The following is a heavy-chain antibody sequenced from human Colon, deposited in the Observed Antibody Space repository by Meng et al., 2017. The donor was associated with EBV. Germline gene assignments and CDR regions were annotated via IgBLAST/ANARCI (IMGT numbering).Heavy chain of an antibody. CDR2: IYYSGST. V-gene: IGHV4-30-4*01. J-gene: IGHJ2*01. CDR1: VGSNRSCAYF. D-gene: IGHD5-18*01. CDR3: ARVGWRQWSFDL. Sequence: QVASPDSGRGLVMPSHTRSLNCTVSVGSNRSCAYFWLWIRPPPGKGLELIGHIYYSGSTSYNPSLKSRVTISVDTSNNQFSLKLSSVTAADTAVYYCARVGWRQWSFDLWGRGTLVTVSS.